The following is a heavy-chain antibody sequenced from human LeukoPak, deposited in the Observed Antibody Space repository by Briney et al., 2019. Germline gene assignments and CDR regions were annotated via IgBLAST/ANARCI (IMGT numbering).Heavy chain of an antibody. D-gene: IGHD4-17*01. CDR1: GYIFTHYW. J-gene: IGHJ3*02. CDR3: ARQDYGDESAFDI. CDR2: IYPADSDT. V-gene: IGHV5-51*01. Sequence: GESLKISCQVSGYIFTHYWIGWVRQMPGKGLESMGIIYPADSDTTYSPSFQGQVTISADKSISTAYLQWSSLKASDTAMYYCARQDYGDESAFDIWGQGTMVTVSS.